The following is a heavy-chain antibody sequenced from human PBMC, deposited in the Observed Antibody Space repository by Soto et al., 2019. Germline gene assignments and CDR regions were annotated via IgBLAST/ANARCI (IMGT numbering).Heavy chain of an antibody. CDR2: ILSKAGNYAT. V-gene: IGHV3-73*01. CDR3: IRGGSPYYCDY. CDR1: GFIFSGSA. Sequence: VQLVESGGGLVQPGGSLKLSCAASGFIFSGSAVHWVRQASGKGLEWVGRILSKAGNYATAYPASMKGRFTISRDDSENTAFLQMNSLKTEDTAVYYCIRGGSPYYCDYWGQGTLVAVSS. J-gene: IGHJ4*02.